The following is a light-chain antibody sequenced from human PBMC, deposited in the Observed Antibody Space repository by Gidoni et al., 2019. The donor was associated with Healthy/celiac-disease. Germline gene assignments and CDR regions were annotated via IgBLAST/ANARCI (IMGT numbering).Light chain of an antibody. CDR1: QSISSY. CDR2: AAS. V-gene: IGKV1-39*01. CDR3: QQTYSTPLYT. J-gene: IGKJ2*01. Sequence: DIQMTQSPSSLSASVGDRVSITCRASQSISSYIKWYQQKPGKAPKLLIYAASSLQSGVPPRFSGNGSGTDFTLTISSLQAEDFATYYCQQTYSTPLYTFGQGTKVEIK.